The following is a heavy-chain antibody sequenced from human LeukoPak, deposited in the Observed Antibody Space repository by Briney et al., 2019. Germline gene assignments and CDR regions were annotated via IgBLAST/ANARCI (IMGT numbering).Heavy chain of an antibody. CDR1: GGPISNYY. J-gene: IGHJ4*02. Sequence: SETPSLTCSVSGGPISNYYWSWIRQSPGKGPEWIGYIYNSGSTNYNPSLKSRVTISLDTSKKQFSLKLTSVTAADTAIYYCATEYCASSSCRFDSWGQGTLVTVSS. V-gene: IGHV4-59*01. CDR2: IYNSGST. D-gene: IGHD2-2*01. CDR3: ATEYCASSSCRFDS.